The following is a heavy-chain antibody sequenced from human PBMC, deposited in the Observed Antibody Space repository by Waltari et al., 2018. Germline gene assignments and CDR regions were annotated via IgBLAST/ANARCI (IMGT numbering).Heavy chain of an antibody. CDR3: ARGIAAAGPFDY. CDR1: GGTFSSYA. Sequence: QVQLVQSGAEVKKPGSSVKVSCKASGGTFSSYAISWVRQAHGQGLEWMGGIVPIFGTANYGQKFQGRVTITTDESTSTADMELSSLRSEDTAVYYCARGIAAAGPFDYWGQGTLVTVSS. D-gene: IGHD6-13*01. J-gene: IGHJ4*02. CDR2: IVPIFGTA. V-gene: IGHV1-69*05.